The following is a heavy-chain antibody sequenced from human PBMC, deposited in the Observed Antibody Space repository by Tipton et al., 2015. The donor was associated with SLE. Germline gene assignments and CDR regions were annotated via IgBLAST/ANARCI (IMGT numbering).Heavy chain of an antibody. CDR1: GFTFSSYA. D-gene: IGHD3-10*01. Sequence: SLRLSCAASGFTFSSYAMSWVRQAPGKGLEWVSPISSRGGSTYYADSVMDRFTISRDNSKNTLYLQMNSLRAEDTAVYYCARDLRGALGYWGQGTLVTVSS. J-gene: IGHJ4*02. CDR2: ISSRGGST. CDR3: ARDLRGALGY. V-gene: IGHV3-23*01.